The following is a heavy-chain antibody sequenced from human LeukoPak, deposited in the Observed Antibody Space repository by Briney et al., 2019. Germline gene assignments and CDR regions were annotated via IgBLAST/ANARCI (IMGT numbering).Heavy chain of an antibody. V-gene: IGHV4-38-2*02. CDR1: GYSISSGYY. J-gene: IGHJ6*03. Sequence: SETLSLTCNVSGYSISSGYYWGWIRQPPGKGLEWIGSLHYSGSTYYNPSLKSRVTISVDTSKNQFSLKLSSVTAADTAVYYCARHPNYYYYYMDVWGKGTTVTISS. CDR2: LHYSGST. CDR3: ARHPNYYYYYMDV.